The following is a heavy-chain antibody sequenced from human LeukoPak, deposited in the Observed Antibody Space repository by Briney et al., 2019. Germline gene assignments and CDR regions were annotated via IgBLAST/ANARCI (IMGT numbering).Heavy chain of an antibody. Sequence: GESLKISCKGSGYSFTSYWIGWVRQMPGKGLGWMGIIYPGDSDTRYSPSFQGQVTISADKSISTAYLQWSSLKASDTAMYYCARRGQNYYDSSGYSMDYWGQGTLVTVSS. J-gene: IGHJ4*02. CDR1: GYSFTSYW. D-gene: IGHD3-22*01. CDR3: ARRGQNYYDSSGYSMDY. V-gene: IGHV5-51*01. CDR2: IYPGDSDT.